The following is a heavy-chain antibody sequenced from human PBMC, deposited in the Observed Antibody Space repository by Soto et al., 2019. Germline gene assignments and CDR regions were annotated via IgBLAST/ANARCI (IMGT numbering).Heavy chain of an antibody. CDR2: ISAYNGNT. CDR3: ESFEAAIDYYGMDV. J-gene: IGHJ6*02. V-gene: IGHV1-18*04. Sequence: ASAKVSCKASGYTFTIYGISWVRQAPGQGLEWMGWISAYNGNTNYAQKLQGRVTMTTDTSTSTAYMELRSLRSDDTAVYYCESFEAAIDYYGMDVWGQGTTVTVSS. D-gene: IGHD2-2*01. CDR1: GYTFTIYG.